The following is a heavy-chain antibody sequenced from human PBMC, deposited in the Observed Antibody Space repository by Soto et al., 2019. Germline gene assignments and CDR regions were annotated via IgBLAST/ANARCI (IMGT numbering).Heavy chain of an antibody. J-gene: IGHJ6*02. Sequence: GSLRLSCAASVFSFSAYYMSWIRQAPGKGLEWVSYISFNGDVTRYSDSVEGRFTVSRDNAKKSLYLQMNSLRVEDTAVYYCARENGHPGHNYAMDVWGQGTTVTVSS. CDR2: ISFNGDVT. V-gene: IGHV3-11*01. CDR3: ARENGHPGHNYAMDV. CDR1: VFSFSAYY. D-gene: IGHD2-8*01.